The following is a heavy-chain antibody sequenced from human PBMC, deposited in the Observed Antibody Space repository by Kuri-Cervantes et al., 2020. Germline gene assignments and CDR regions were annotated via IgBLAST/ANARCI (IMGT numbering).Heavy chain of an antibody. V-gene: IGHV3-7*01. Sequence: GESLKISCAASGFTFSSYAMSWVRQAPGKGLEWVANIKGDESDLQYVDSVKGRFTISRDNAKNSVYLQMNSLRADDTAMYFRARVRCSASSCQGRDPFDPWGQGTLVTVSS. J-gene: IGHJ5*02. CDR2: IKGDESDL. CDR3: ARVRCSASSCQGRDPFDP. CDR1: GFTFSSYA. D-gene: IGHD2-15*01.